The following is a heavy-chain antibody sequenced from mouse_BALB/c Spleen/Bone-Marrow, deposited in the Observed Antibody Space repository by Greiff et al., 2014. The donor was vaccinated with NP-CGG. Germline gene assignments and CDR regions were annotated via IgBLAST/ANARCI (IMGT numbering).Heavy chain of an antibody. J-gene: IGHJ2*01. CDR2: LNPSNGHT. Sequence: VQLVESGAGLLKPGTSVKLSCKASGYPFPRYWMHWGKQRPGQGLEGIGELNPSNGHTNYNGKFKNKATVTVDKSSSTAYMQLSSLTSEDSAVYYCARMITTRGFDYWGQGTTLTVSS. CDR1: GYPFPRYW. V-gene: IGHV1S81*02. D-gene: IGHD2-4*01. CDR3: ARMITTRGFDY.